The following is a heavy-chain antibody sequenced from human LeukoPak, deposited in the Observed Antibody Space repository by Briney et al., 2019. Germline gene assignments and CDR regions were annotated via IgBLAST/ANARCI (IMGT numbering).Heavy chain of an antibody. J-gene: IGHJ6*02. V-gene: IGHV4-34*01. CDR1: GGSFSGYY. CDR2: INHSGST. Sequence: PSEILSLTCAVYGGSFSGYYWSWIRQPPGKGLEWIGEINHSGSTNYNPSLKSRVTISVDTSKNQFSLKLSSVTAADTAAYYCARGSFTIFGVVMVPYYYGMDVWGQGTTVTVSS. D-gene: IGHD3-3*01. CDR3: ARGSFTIFGVVMVPYYYGMDV.